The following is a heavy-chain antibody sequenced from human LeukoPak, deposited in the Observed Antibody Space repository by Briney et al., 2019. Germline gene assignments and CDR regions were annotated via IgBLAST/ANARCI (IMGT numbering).Heavy chain of an antibody. V-gene: IGHV4-4*02. D-gene: IGHD5-18*01. CDR1: GDSISSRNW. Sequence: SATLSLTCSVSGDSISSRNWWTWVRQTPEKGLEWIGEIYHTGSTNYNPSLKSRVTISVDTSKNQFSLKLSSVTAADTAVYYCASTVSYSYGSERYYYYMDVWGKGTTVTISS. J-gene: IGHJ6*03. CDR2: IYHTGST. CDR3: ASTVSYSYGSERYYYYMDV.